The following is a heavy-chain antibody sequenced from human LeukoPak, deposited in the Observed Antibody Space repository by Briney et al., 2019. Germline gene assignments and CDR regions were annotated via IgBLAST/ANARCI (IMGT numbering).Heavy chain of an antibody. D-gene: IGHD6-19*01. CDR1: GFTFSSYS. V-gene: IGHV3-21*01. J-gene: IGHJ5*02. CDR2: ISSSSSYI. Sequence: GSLRLSCAASGFTFSSYSMNWVRQAPGNGLEWVSSISSSSSYIYYADSVKGRFTISRDNAKNSLYLQMNSLRAEDTAVYYCARESSSGWVTWGQGTLVTVSS. CDR3: ARESSSGWVT.